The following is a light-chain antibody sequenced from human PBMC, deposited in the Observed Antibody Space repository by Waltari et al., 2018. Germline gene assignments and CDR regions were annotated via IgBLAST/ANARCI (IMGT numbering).Light chain of an antibody. CDR3: QHYFGLPVT. Sequence: EIVLTQSPGTLSLSLGERATVSCRASQSVSRALAWYQQKPGQAPRLLIYVASTRATGIPDRFSGSGSGTDFSLTISRLEPDDFAVYYCQHYFGLPVTFGQGTKVEI. J-gene: IGKJ1*01. CDR1: QSVSRA. V-gene: IGKV3-20*01. CDR2: VAS.